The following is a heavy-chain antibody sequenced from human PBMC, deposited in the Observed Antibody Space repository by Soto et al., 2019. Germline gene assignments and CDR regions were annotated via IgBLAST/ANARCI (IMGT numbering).Heavy chain of an antibody. CDR1: GFTFDDYA. Sequence: EVQLVESGGGLVQPGRSLRLSCAASGFTFDDYAMHWVRQAPGKGLEWVSGICWNSGSIGYADSVKGRFTISRDNAKKSLYLQMNSLRAEDTALYYCAKENYYYYYLDVWGKGTTGTVSS. V-gene: IGHV3-9*01. CDR2: ICWNSGSI. J-gene: IGHJ6*03. CDR3: AKENYYYYYLDV.